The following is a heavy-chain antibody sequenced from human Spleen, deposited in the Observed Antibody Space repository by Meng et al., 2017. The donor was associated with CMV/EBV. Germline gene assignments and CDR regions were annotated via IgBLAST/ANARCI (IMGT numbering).Heavy chain of an antibody. CDR2: MYYSGTT. CDR1: RGSIRSHY. D-gene: IGHD3-10*01. V-gene: IGHV4-59*11. CDR3: ARDRGNDGFDV. Sequence: SETLSLTCTVSRGSIRSHYWGWIRQPPGKGLEWIGFMYYSGTTHYNPSLRSRVTLSVDTSKNHFSLKLTSVTAADTAVYYCARDRGNDGFDVWGQGTLVTVSS. J-gene: IGHJ4*02.